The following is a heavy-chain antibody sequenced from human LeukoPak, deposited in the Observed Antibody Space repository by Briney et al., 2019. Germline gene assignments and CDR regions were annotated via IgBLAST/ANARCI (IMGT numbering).Heavy chain of an antibody. CDR3: ATKYSSGWDQFDY. J-gene: IGHJ4*02. V-gene: IGHV3-23*01. Sequence: PGGSLRLSCAASGFTFSSYAMSWVRQAPGKGLEWVSAISGSGGSTYYADSVKGRFTISRDNSKNTLYLQMNSLRAEDTAVFYCATKYSSGWDQFDYWGRGTLVTVSS. CDR2: ISGSGGST. D-gene: IGHD6-19*01. CDR1: GFTFSSYA.